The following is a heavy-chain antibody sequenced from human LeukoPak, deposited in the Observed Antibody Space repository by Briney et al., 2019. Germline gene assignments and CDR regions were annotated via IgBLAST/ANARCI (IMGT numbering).Heavy chain of an antibody. J-gene: IGHJ4*02. CDR2: ISSSSSTI. Sequence: GGSLRLSCAASGFTFSGYSMNWVRQPPGKGLEWVSCISSSSSTIYYADSVKGRFTISRDNAKNSLYLQMNSLRAEDTAVYYCARATDYGGDYWGQGTLVTVSS. V-gene: IGHV3-48*01. CDR3: ARATDYGGDY. CDR1: GFTFSGYS. D-gene: IGHD4-17*01.